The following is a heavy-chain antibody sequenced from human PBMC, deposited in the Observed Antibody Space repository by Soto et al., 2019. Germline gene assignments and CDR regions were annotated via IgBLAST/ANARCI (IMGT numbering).Heavy chain of an antibody. J-gene: IGHJ4*02. D-gene: IGHD3-10*02. Sequence: EVQLVESGGGLVQPGGSLIRSCAVSGFTFSDYYMDWVRQAPGKGLEWVGRARNKAHRYTAEYAASVKGRFTISRDGSKRSMYLQMNSLKTEDTAVYYCARDMFSWDDQWGQGTLVTVSS. CDR1: GFTFSDYY. CDR3: ARDMFSWDDQ. CDR2: ARNKAHRYTA. V-gene: IGHV3-72*01.